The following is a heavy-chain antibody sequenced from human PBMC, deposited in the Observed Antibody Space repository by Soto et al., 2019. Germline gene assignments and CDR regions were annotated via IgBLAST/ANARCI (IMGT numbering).Heavy chain of an antibody. Sequence: GGSLRLSCAASGFTFSSYEVNWVRQAPGKGLEWVSYISSSGSIIYYADSVKGRFTISRDNAKNSLYLQMNSLRAEDTAVYYCARGVLYYYDSSGYPHWFDPWGQGNLVTVSS. CDR2: ISSSGSII. CDR3: ARGVLYYYDSSGYPHWFDP. D-gene: IGHD3-22*01. V-gene: IGHV3-48*03. J-gene: IGHJ5*02. CDR1: GFTFSSYE.